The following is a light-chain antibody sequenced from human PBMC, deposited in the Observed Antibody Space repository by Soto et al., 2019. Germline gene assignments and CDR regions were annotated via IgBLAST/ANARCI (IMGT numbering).Light chain of an antibody. CDR3: SSYTTTSTADV. Sequence: QSALTQPASVSGSPGQSITISCTGTSSDVGGYTYVSWYQQHTGKAPKVLIYDVNNRASGVSNRFSASKSGNTASLTISGLQAEDEADYYCSSYTTTSTADVFGSGTKVTVL. CDR1: SSDVGGYTY. V-gene: IGLV2-14*01. CDR2: DVN. J-gene: IGLJ1*01.